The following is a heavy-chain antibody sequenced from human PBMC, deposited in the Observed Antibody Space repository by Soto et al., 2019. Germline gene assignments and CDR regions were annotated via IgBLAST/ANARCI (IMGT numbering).Heavy chain of an antibody. CDR1: GGSISSSNYY. V-gene: IGHV4-39*07. CDR3: ARGSCSSTSCYQHYYYMDV. CDR2: IYYIGST. J-gene: IGHJ6*03. D-gene: IGHD2-2*01. Sequence: PSETLSLTCTVSGGSISSSNYYWGWIRQPPGKGLEWIGRIYYIGSTYSNPSLKSRITISVDTSKNQFSLKLSSVTAADTAVYYCARGSCSSTSCYQHYYYMDVWGKGTTVTVSS.